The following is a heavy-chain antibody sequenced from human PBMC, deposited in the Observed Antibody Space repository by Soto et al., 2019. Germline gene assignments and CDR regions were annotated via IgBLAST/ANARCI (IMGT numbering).Heavy chain of an antibody. V-gene: IGHV4-30-4*01. CDR3: ARNQSYDFWSGYYAVVD. J-gene: IGHJ4*02. Sequence: SETLSLTCTVSGGSISSGDYYWSWIRQPPGKGLEWIGYIYYSGSTYYNPSLKSRVTISVDTSRNQFSPKLSSVTAADTAVYYCARNQSYDFWSGYYAVVDWGQGTLVTVSS. D-gene: IGHD3-3*01. CDR2: IYYSGST. CDR1: GGSISSGDYY.